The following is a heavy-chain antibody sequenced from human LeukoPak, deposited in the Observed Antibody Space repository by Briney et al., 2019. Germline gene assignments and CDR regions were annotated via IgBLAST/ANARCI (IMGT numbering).Heavy chain of an antibody. CDR3: AKDPPRGSSPYGGTYFDY. Sequence: GGSLRLSCAASGFTFSTYNMNWVRQAPGKGLEWISYISGSSSIIFYADSAKGRFTISRDNSKNTLYLQRNSLRAEDTAVYYCAKDPPRGSSPYGGTYFDYWGQGTLVTVSS. J-gene: IGHJ4*02. D-gene: IGHD4-23*01. CDR2: ISGSSSII. V-gene: IGHV3-23*01. CDR1: GFTFSTYN.